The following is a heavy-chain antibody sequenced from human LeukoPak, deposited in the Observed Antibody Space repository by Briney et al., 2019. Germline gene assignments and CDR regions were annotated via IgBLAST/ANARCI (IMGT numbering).Heavy chain of an antibody. CDR2: IIPIFGTP. J-gene: IGHJ5*02. CDR3: ARDEQDSSSWYARWFDP. D-gene: IGHD6-13*01. CDR1: GGTFGSYT. V-gene: IGHV1-69*13. Sequence: SVKVSCKASGGTFGSYTISWVRQAPGQGLEWMGGIIPIFGTPHYAQTFQGRVTITADESTSTAYMELSSLRSEDTAVYYCARDEQDSSSWYARWFDPWGQGTLVTVSS.